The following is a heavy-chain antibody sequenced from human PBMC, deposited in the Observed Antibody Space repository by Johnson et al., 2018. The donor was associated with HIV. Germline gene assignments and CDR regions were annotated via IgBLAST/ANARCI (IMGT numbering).Heavy chain of an antibody. Sequence: VQLVESGGGVVRPGESLRLSCAASGFTFSSYWMSWVRQAPGKGLEWVANIKQDGSEKYYVDSVKGRFTISRDNAKNSLYLQMNSLRAEDTAVYYCTTDPIAAAGHDAFDIWGQGTMVTVSS. CDR1: GFTFSSYW. CDR3: TTDPIAAAGHDAFDI. D-gene: IGHD6-13*01. CDR2: IKQDGSEK. J-gene: IGHJ3*02. V-gene: IGHV3-7*01.